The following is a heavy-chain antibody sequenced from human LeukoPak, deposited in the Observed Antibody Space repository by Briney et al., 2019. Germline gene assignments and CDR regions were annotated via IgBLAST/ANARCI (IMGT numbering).Heavy chain of an antibody. Sequence: GGSLRLSCAASGFTFRSFAMSWVRQAPGKGLEWVSGIIGSGRTTFYAASVKGRFTISRDNSKNTLYLQMNSLRAEDTAIYYCAKKEGDTYFSWYMDVWGKGTTVTVSS. V-gene: IGHV3-23*01. CDR1: GFTFRSFA. CDR2: IIGSGRTT. CDR3: AKKEGDTYFSWYMDV. J-gene: IGHJ6*03. D-gene: IGHD2-21*01.